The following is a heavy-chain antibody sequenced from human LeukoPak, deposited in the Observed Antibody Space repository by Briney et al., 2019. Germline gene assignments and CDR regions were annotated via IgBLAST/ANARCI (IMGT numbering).Heavy chain of an antibody. D-gene: IGHD3-10*01. CDR1: GYTFTSYD. Sequence: EASVKVSCKASGYTFTSYDINWVRQATGQGLEWMGWMNPNSGNTGYAQKFQGRVTMTRNTSISTAYMELSSLRSEDTAVYYCARWSGSYWEYCYYGMDVWGQGTTVTVSS. CDR2: MNPNSGNT. CDR3: ARWSGSYWEYCYYGMDV. J-gene: IGHJ6*02. V-gene: IGHV1-8*01.